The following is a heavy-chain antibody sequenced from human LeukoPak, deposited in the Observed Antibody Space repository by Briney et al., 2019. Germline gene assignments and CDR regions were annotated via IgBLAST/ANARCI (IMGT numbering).Heavy chain of an antibody. V-gene: IGHV4-59*12. Sequence: SETLSLTCTVSGGSISSYYWSWIRQPPGKGLEWIGYIYSSGSTYYNPSLKSRVTISVDTSKNQFSLKLSSVTAADTAVYYCARDISSWKAFDIWGQGTMVTVSS. CDR1: GGSISSYY. D-gene: IGHD1-1*01. J-gene: IGHJ3*02. CDR2: IYSSGST. CDR3: ARDISSWKAFDI.